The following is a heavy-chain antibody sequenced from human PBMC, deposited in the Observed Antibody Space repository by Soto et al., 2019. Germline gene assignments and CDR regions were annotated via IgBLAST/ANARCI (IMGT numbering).Heavy chain of an antibody. CDR1: GFTFSHYG. D-gene: IGHD3-22*01. J-gene: IGHJ4*02. V-gene: IGHV3-33*06. CDR3: AKDDDNSSHFSLLDF. CDR2: SWSGGRGE. Sequence: QVQLVESGGGVVQPGTSLRLSCAASGFTFSHYGIHWVRQAPGKGLEWVGLSWSGGRGEDCADSVRGRFTISRDYSKTSVYLQMNSLRVEDTAVYYCAKDDDNSSHFSLLDFRGEGTLVTVSS.